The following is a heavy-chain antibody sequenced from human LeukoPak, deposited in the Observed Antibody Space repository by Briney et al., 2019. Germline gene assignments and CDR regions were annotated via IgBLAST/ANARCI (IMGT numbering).Heavy chain of an antibody. CDR2: IYFSGTT. J-gene: IGHJ4*02. Sequence: SETLSLTCTVSGDSISSSSYYWGWIRQPPGKGLEWIGSIYFSGTTYYNPSLKSRVTMSADTSTKQSSLKLRSVTAADTAVFYCARHSSGYSYGHAPFDYWGQGTLVTVSS. D-gene: IGHD5-18*01. CDR3: ARHSSGYSYGHAPFDY. V-gene: IGHV4-39*01. CDR1: GDSISSSSYY.